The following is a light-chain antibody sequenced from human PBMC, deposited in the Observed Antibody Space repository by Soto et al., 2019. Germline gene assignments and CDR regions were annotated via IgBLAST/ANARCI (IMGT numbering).Light chain of an antibody. CDR1: QTVSSD. CDR3: QQYKNWPPAWT. V-gene: IGKV3-15*01. Sequence: EIEMTQSPATLSLAPGERATLSCRASQTVSSDLAWYQQKPGQAPRLLIYAASTRATGIPARFSGSGSGTEFTLTITSLQSEDFAVYYCQQYKNWPPAWTFGQGTKVDIK. J-gene: IGKJ1*01. CDR2: AAS.